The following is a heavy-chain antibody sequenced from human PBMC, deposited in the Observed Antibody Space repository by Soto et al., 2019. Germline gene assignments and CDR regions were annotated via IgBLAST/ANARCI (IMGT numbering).Heavy chain of an antibody. Sequence: GGSLRLSCAASGFTFSDYYMSWIRQAPGKGLEWVSYISSSSSYTNYADSVKGRFTISRDNAKNSLYLQMNSLRAEDTAVYYCARGGYCSGGSCYYNWFDPWGQGTLVTVSS. CDR3: ARGGYCSGGSCYYNWFDP. V-gene: IGHV3-11*06. D-gene: IGHD2-15*01. CDR1: GFTFSDYY. CDR2: ISSSSSYT. J-gene: IGHJ5*02.